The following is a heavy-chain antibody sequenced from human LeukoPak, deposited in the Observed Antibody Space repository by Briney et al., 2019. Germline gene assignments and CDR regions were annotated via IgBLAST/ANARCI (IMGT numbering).Heavy chain of an antibody. CDR1: GGTFSSYA. CDR3: ARVPFTPVAGTLYYYYGMDV. J-gene: IGHJ6*02. D-gene: IGHD6-19*01. Sequence: SVKVSCKASGGTFSSYAISWVRQAPGQGLEWMGRIIPILGIANYAQKFQGRVTITADKSTSTAYMELSSLRSEDTAVYYCARVPFTPVAGTLYYYYGMDVWGQGTTVTVSS. V-gene: IGHV1-69*04. CDR2: IIPILGIA.